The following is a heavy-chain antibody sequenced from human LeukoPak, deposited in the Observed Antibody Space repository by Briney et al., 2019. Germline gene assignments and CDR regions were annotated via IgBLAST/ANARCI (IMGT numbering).Heavy chain of an antibody. CDR3: ARNRMDYDSCGFDY. D-gene: IGHD3-22*01. CDR2: IYYSGST. J-gene: IGHJ4*02. Sequence: SETLSLTCTVPGGSISSTSYYWGWIRQPPGKGLEWIGSIYYSGSTYYNPSLKSRVTISVDTSKNQFSLKLSSVTAADTAVYYCARNRMDYDSCGFDYWGQGTLVTVSS. V-gene: IGHV4-39*01. CDR1: GGSISSTSYY.